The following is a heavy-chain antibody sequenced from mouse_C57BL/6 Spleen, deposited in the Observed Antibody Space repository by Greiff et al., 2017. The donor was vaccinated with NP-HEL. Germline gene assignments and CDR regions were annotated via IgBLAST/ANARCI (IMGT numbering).Heavy chain of an antibody. J-gene: IGHJ2*01. D-gene: IGHD4-1*01. Sequence: VQLVESGAELVRPGASVTLSCKASGYTFTDYEMHWVKQTPVHGLEWIGAIDPETGGTAYNQKFKGKAILTADKSSSTAYMELRSLTSEDSAVYYCTRRGLGPYYFDYWGQGTTLTVSS. CDR2: IDPETGGT. CDR1: GYTFTDYE. V-gene: IGHV1-15*01. CDR3: TRRGLGPYYFDY.